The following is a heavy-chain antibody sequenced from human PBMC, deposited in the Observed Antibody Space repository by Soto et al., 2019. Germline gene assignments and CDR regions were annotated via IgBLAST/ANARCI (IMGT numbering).Heavy chain of an antibody. Sequence: SETLSLTCTVSGGSISSYYWSWIRQPPGKGLEWIGYIYYSGSTNYNPSLKSRVTISVDTSKNQFSLKLSSVTAADTAVYYCARHFFGVVTHDAFDIWGQGTMVTVSS. D-gene: IGHD3-3*01. CDR2: IYYSGST. J-gene: IGHJ3*02. CDR1: GGSISSYY. V-gene: IGHV4-59*08. CDR3: ARHFFGVVTHDAFDI.